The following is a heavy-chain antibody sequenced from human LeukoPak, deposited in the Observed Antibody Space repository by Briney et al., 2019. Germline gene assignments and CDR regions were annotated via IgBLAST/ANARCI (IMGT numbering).Heavy chain of an antibody. Sequence: KPSETLSLTCTVPGGSISSYYWSWIRQPPGKGLEWIGYIYYSGSTNYNPSLKSRVTISVDTSKNQVSLKLSSVTAADTAVYYCARARSSGWPDYWGQGTLVTVSS. CDR1: GGSISSYY. V-gene: IGHV4-59*01. CDR3: ARARSSGWPDY. D-gene: IGHD6-19*01. CDR2: IYYSGST. J-gene: IGHJ4*02.